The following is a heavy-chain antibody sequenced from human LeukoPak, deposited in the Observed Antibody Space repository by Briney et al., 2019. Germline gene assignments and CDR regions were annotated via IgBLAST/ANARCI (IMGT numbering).Heavy chain of an antibody. J-gene: IGHJ4*02. CDR1: GFTFSSYA. CDR3: AKRLYDFWSGYYFSTFDY. Sequence: GGSLRLSCAASGFTFSSYAMSWVRQAPGKGLEWASAISGSGGSTYYADSVKGRFTISRDNSKNTLYLQMNSLRAEDTAVYYCAKRLYDFWSGYYFSTFDYWGQGTLVTVSS. D-gene: IGHD3-3*01. CDR2: ISGSGGST. V-gene: IGHV3-23*01.